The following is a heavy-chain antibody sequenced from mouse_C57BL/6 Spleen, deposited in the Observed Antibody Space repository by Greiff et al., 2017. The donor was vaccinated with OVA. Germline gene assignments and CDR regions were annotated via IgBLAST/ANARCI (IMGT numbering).Heavy chain of an antibody. V-gene: IGHV1-55*01. CDR1: GYTFTSYW. CDR3: ASQTGPMVRGGLDY. Sequence: QVQLQQPGAELVKPGASVKMSCKASGYTFTSYWITWVKQRPGQGLEWIGDIYPGSGSTNYNEKFKSKATLTVATSSSTAYMQISSLTSEDSAVYYCASQTGPMVRGGLDYWGQGTTLTVSS. CDR2: IYPGSGST. J-gene: IGHJ2*01. D-gene: IGHD2-2*01.